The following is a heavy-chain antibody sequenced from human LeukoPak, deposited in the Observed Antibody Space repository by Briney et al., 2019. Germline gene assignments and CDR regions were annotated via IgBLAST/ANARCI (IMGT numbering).Heavy chain of an antibody. V-gene: IGHV4-30-2*01. CDR3: ASWTELLAFDI. CDR1: GGSISSGGYY. Sequence: PQTLSLTCTVSGGSISSGGYYWSWIRQPPGKGLEWIGYIYHSGSTYYNPSLKSRVTISVDRSKNQFSLKLSSVTAADTAVYYCASWTELLAFDIWGQGTMVTVSS. CDR2: IYHSGST. J-gene: IGHJ3*02. D-gene: IGHD1-26*01.